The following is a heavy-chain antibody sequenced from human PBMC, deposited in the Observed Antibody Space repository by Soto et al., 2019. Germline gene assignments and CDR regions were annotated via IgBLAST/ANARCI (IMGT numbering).Heavy chain of an antibody. J-gene: IGHJ3*02. CDR3: AKDKPGTTAFDI. Sequence: EAQLLESGGGLVQPGGSLRLSRAGSGFTFRSYAMSWVRQAPGKGLEWVSAISESGGSTYYADSVKGRFTISRDNSKNTLYLQMNSLRAEDTAAYYCAKDKPGTTAFDIWGRGTLVTVSS. CDR2: ISESGGST. V-gene: IGHV3-23*01. D-gene: IGHD1-1*01. CDR1: GFTFRSYA.